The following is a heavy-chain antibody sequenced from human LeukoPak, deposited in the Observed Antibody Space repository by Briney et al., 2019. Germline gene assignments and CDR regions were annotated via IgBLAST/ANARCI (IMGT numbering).Heavy chain of an antibody. CDR1: GDSVSSGSYS. CDR2: IFYRGST. Sequence: SETLSLTCTVSGDSVSSGSYSWSWIRQPPGKGLEWIGYIFYRGSTSYNPSLKSRLTISADSSKNQFSLRLSSVTAADTAVYYCARGRSSSWTYWGQGTLVTVSS. J-gene: IGHJ4*02. D-gene: IGHD6-13*01. CDR3: ARGRSSSWTY. V-gene: IGHV4-61*01.